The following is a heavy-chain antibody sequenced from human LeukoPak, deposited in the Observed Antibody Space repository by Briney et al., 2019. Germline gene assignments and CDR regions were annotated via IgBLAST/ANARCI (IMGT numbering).Heavy chain of an antibody. V-gene: IGHV3-48*03. CDR3: ARVQDSGGLFRWY. D-gene: IGHD2-15*01. CDR2: ISSSGSTI. CDR1: GFTFSSYE. Sequence: PGGSLRLSCAASGFTFSSYEMNWVRQAPGKGLEWVSYISSSGSTIYYADSVKGRFTISSDNTKNTLYLQMNSLRAEDTAVYYCARVQDSGGLFRWYWGQGTLVTVSS. J-gene: IGHJ4*02.